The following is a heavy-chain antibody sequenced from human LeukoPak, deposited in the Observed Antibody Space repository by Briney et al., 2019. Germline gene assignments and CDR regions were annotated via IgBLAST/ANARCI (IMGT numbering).Heavy chain of an antibody. Sequence: PSETLSLTCTVSGGSISSSSYYWSWIRQPPGKGLEWIGEINHSGSTNYNPSLKSRVTISVDTSKNQFSLKLSSVTAADTAVYYCARLNYRIPRAFDIWGQGTMATVSS. D-gene: IGHD2-21*01. J-gene: IGHJ3*02. V-gene: IGHV4-39*07. CDR3: ARLNYRIPRAFDI. CDR2: INHSGST. CDR1: GGSISSSSYY.